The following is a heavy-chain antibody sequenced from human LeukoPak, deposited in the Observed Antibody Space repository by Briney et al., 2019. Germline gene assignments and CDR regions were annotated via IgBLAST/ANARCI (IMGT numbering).Heavy chain of an antibody. V-gene: IGHV3-74*01. Sequence: GGSLRLSCAASGFTFSSYWMHWVRQAPGKGLVWVSRINSDGSSTSYADSVKGRFTISRDNAKNTLWLQMNSLRAEDTAVYYCARDGSMMGAGAGTSWWFDPWGQGTLVTVSS. CDR2: INSDGSST. CDR3: ARDGSMMGAGAGTSWWFDP. CDR1: GFTFSSYW. D-gene: IGHD6-13*01. J-gene: IGHJ5*02.